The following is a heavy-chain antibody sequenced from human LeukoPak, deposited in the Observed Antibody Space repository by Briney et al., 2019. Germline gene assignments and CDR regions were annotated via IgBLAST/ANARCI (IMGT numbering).Heavy chain of an antibody. CDR1: GFTFSSYA. Sequence: GGSLRLSCAASGFTFSSYAMRWVRQAPGKGLEWVSFISGSGNTTYDADSVKARFTISKDNSKNTLDLQMNSLRADDTAVYYCAKNRGSAGWSDYWGQGTLVTVSS. D-gene: IGHD6-19*01. V-gene: IGHV3-23*01. CDR2: ISGSGNTT. CDR3: AKNRGSAGWSDY. J-gene: IGHJ4*02.